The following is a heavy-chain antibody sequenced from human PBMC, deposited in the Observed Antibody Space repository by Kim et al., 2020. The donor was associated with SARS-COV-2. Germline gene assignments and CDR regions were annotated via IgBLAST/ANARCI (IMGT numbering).Heavy chain of an antibody. J-gene: IGHJ5*02. CDR1: GGTFSSYA. V-gene: IGHV1-69*13. D-gene: IGHD3-3*01. CDR3: ARAVWSGVYDFWSGTRVGWFDP. CDR2: IIPIFGTA. Sequence: SVKVSCKASGGTFSSYAISWVRQAPGQGLEWMGGIIPIFGTANYAQKFQGRVTITADESTSTAYMELSSLRSEDTAVYYCARAVWSGVYDFWSGTRVGWFDPWGQGTLVTVSS.